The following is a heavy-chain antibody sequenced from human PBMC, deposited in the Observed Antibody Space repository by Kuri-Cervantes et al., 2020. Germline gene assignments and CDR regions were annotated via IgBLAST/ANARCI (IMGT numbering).Heavy chain of an antibody. V-gene: IGHV1-46*01. CDR2: INSSGGST. CDR3: ASEFPSSDSSGYGLGY. CDR1: GYTFTNYY. Sequence: ASVKVSCKASGYTFTNYYMHWVRQAPGQGLEWMGMINSSGGSTSYAQTFQGRVTMTRDTSTSTVYMELSSLRSADTAVYYCASEFPSSDSSGYGLGYWGQGTLVTVSS. D-gene: IGHD3-22*01. J-gene: IGHJ4*02.